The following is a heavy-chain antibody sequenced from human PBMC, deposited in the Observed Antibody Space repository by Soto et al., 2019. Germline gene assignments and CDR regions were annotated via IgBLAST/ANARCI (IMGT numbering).Heavy chain of an antibody. CDR1: GGSVSGYH. CDR2: VNNNGNT. V-gene: IGHV4-59*08. CDR3: ARHTPAISISDH. Sequence: PSETLSLTCNVSGGSVSGYHWSWIRQPPGKVLEWIGYVNNNGNTDYNPSLESRVTISVDTSKNQFSLKLSSVTAADTAVYYCARHTPAISISDHWGQGTLVTVSS. J-gene: IGHJ4*02. D-gene: IGHD2-15*01.